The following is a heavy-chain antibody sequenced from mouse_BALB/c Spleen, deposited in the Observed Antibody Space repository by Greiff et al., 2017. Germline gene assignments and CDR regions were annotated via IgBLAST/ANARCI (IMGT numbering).Heavy chain of an antibody. CDR1: GFSLTSYG. CDR3: ARANPLIWYFDV. CDR2: IWSGGST. D-gene: IGHD6-1*01. Sequence: VQRVESGPGLVQPSQSLSITCTVSGFSLTSYGVHWVRQSPGKGLEWLGVIWSGGSTDYNAAFISRLSISKDNSKSQVFFKMNSLQANDTAIYYCARANPLIWYFDVWGAGTTVTVSS. J-gene: IGHJ1*01. V-gene: IGHV2-2*02.